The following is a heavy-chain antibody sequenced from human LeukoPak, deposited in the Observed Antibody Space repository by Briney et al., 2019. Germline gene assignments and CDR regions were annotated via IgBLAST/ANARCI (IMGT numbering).Heavy chain of an antibody. J-gene: IGHJ1*01. V-gene: IGHV4-61*02. CDR2: IYTSGST. Sequence: TLSLTCTVSGGSISSGSYYWSWIRQPAGKGLEWIGRIYTSGSTNYNSSLKSRVTISVDTSKNQFSLKLSSVTAADTAVYYCARAGIAAAGTPEYFQHWGQGTLVTVSS. CDR1: GGSISSGSYY. CDR3: ARAGIAAAGTPEYFQH. D-gene: IGHD6-13*01.